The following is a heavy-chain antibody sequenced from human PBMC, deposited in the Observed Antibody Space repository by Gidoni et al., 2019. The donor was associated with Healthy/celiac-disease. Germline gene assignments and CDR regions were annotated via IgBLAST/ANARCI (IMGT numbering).Heavy chain of an antibody. CDR3: AKDLQWLPPGGFDY. Sequence: QVQLVESGGGVVQPGRSLRLSCAASGFTFISYGKPWVRPAPGKGLEWVAVISYDGSNKYYADSVKGRFTISRDNSKNTLYLQMNSLRAEDTAVYYCAKDLQWLPPGGFDYWGQGTLVTVSS. D-gene: IGHD6-19*01. V-gene: IGHV3-30*18. CDR2: ISYDGSNK. CDR1: GFTFISYG. J-gene: IGHJ4*02.